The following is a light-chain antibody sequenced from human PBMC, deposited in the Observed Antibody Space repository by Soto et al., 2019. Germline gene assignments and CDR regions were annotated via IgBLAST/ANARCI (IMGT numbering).Light chain of an antibody. CDR2: NDG. V-gene: IGLV3-21*02. CDR1: NIGGKS. CDR3: QVWDSSNDHYV. J-gene: IGLJ1*01. Sequence: SYELTQPPSVSVAPGQTARITCGGNNIGGKSVHWYQQKPGQAPVLVVHNDGDRPSGIPERFSGSNSGNTATLTISRVEAGDEADYYCQVWDSSNDHYVFGTGTKLTVL.